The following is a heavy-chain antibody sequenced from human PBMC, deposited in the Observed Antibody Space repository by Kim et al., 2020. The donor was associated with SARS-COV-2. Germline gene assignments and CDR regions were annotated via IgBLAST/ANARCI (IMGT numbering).Heavy chain of an antibody. Sequence: SETLSLTCTVSGGSISSYYWSWIRQPPGKGLEWIGYIYYSGSTNYNPSLKSRVTISVDTSKNQFSLKLRSVTAADTAVYYCARWGELLQAFDIWGQGTMVTVSS. CDR2: IYYSGST. CDR3: ARWGELLQAFDI. D-gene: IGHD2-21*01. V-gene: IGHV4-59*01. J-gene: IGHJ3*02. CDR1: GGSISSYY.